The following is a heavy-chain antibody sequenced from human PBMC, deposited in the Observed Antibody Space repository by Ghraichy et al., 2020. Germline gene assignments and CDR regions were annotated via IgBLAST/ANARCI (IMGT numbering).Heavy chain of an antibody. CDR3: AALGWDTAMVTGLYGMDV. CDR1: GGTFSSYA. V-gene: IGHV1-69*06. CDR2: IIPIFGTA. D-gene: IGHD5-18*01. Sequence: SVKVSCKASGGTFSSYAISWVRQAPGQGLEWMGGIIPIFGTANYAQKFQGRVTITADKSTSTAYMELSSLRSEDTAVYYCAALGWDTAMVTGLYGMDVWGQGTTVTVSS. J-gene: IGHJ6*02.